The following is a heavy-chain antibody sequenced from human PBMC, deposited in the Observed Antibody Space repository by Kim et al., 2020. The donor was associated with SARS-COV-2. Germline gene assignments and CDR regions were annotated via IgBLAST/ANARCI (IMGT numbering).Heavy chain of an antibody. J-gene: IGHJ4*03. CDR1: GFIFRTFD. Sequence: GGSLRLSCAASGFIFRTFDMHWVRQAPGKGLEWVAVVSYDGGNEFYADSVKGRFAISRDNYNNTLYLQMNSLNTEDTAEYYCAKQGSVYGVFDHWGQET. CDR3: AKQGSVYGVFDH. CDR2: VSYDGGNE. D-gene: IGHD4-17*01. V-gene: IGHV3-30*18.